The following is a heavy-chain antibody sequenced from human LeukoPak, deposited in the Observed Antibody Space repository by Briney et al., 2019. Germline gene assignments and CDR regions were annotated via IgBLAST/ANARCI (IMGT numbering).Heavy chain of an antibody. CDR3: AREILGSSGPFDP. Sequence: GGSLRLSCAPSDFRVTSYYMSWVRQAPGKGLEWVSVIYSGGSTYYADSVKGRFTISRDNSKNTLYLQMNSLRAEDTAVYYCAREILGSSGPFDPWGQGTLVTVSS. D-gene: IGHD6-19*01. J-gene: IGHJ5*02. CDR2: IYSGGST. V-gene: IGHV3-53*01. CDR1: DFRVTSYY.